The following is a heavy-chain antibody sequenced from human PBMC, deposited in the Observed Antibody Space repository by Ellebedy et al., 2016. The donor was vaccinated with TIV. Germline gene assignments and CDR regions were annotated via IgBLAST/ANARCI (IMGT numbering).Heavy chain of an antibody. J-gene: IGHJ4*02. CDR1: GFSFSEYY. D-gene: IGHD3-10*01. CDR3: TRDVAVKAKRD. Sequence: GESLKISCAASGFSFSEYYMSWIRQAPGKGLEWVSYISNSGSTIYYADSVKGRFTISRDNSKKSLYLQMNSLRAEDTAVYYCTRDVAVKAKRDWGQGTLVTVSS. CDR2: ISNSGSTI. V-gene: IGHV3-11*01.